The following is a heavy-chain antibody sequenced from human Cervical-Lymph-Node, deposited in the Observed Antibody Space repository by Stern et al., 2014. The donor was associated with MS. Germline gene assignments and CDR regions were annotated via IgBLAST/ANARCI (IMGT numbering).Heavy chain of an antibody. V-gene: IGHV4-59*11. Sequence: VQLVESGPGLVKPSETLSLSCTVSGGSIRSHYWSWIRQPPRKGLEWIGSVYYGGSANHKSSLKSRVTISLDTSNNQLLLNLTSVTAADTAVYYCARLGHINGNPDWFDPWGRGTPVTVSS. J-gene: IGHJ5*02. CDR2: VYYGGSA. CDR3: ARLGHINGNPDWFDP. CDR1: GGSIRSHY. D-gene: IGHD1-20*01.